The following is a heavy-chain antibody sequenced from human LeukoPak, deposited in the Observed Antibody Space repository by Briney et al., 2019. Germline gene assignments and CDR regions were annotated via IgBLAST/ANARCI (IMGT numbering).Heavy chain of an antibody. CDR3: ARQGTYCGGDCYHDAFDI. V-gene: IGHV4-39*01. CDR1: GGSISGSSYY. J-gene: IGHJ3*02. CDR2: IYYSGST. D-gene: IGHD2-21*01. Sequence: SETLSLTCTVSGGSISGSSYYWGWIRQPPGKGLEWIGSIYYSGSTYYNPSLKSRVTISVDTSKNQFSLKLSSVTAADTAVYYCARQGTYCGGDCYHDAFDIWGQGTMVTVSS.